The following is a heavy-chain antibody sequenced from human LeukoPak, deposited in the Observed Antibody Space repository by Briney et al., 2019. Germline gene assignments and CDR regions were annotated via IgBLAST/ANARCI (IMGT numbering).Heavy chain of an antibody. CDR3: ARAGAPNYDILTGYYAYWFDP. J-gene: IGHJ5*02. CDR2: IIPILGIA. D-gene: IGHD3-9*01. V-gene: IGHV1-69*04. CDR1: GGTFSSYA. Sequence: RASVKVSCKASGGTFSSYAISWVRQAPGQGLEWMGRIIPILGIANYAQKFQGRVTITADKSTSTAYMELSSLRSEDTAVYYCARAGAPNYDILTGYYAYWFDPWGQGTLVTVSS.